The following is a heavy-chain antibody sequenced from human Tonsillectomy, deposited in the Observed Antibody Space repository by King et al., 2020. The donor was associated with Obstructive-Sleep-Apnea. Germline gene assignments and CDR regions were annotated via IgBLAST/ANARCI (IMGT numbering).Heavy chain of an antibody. D-gene: IGHD2-15*01. Sequence: VQLVESGGGLVKPGGSLRLSCAASGFTFSSYSMNWVRQAPGKGLEWVSSISSSSSYIYYADSVKGRFTISRDNAKNSLYLQMNSLRAEDTAVYYCARELDCSGGRCYSVWAFDIWDKGTMVTVSS. CDR2: ISSSSSYI. V-gene: IGHV3-21*01. J-gene: IGHJ3*02. CDR1: GFTFSSYS. CDR3: ARELDCSGGRCYSVWAFDI.